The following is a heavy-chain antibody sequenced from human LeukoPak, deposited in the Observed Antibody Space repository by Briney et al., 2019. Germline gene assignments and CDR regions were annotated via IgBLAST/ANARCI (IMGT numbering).Heavy chain of an antibody. Sequence: PSETLSLTCTVSGGFTSAYYWSWVRQPLGKGLEWIGSVFYSRNSNYNPSLTRRVAMSVDTSKSHFSLKPTSVIAADTAVYYCARVNPLGYFDQWGQGTLVAVSS. CDR3: ARVNPLGYFDQ. CDR2: VFYSRNS. V-gene: IGHV4-59*13. J-gene: IGHJ4*02. CDR1: GGFTSAYY.